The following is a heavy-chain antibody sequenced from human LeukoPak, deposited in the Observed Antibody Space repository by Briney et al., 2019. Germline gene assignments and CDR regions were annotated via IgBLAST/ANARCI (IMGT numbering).Heavy chain of an antibody. CDR1: GFTFSSYG. CDR2: ISYDGSNK. J-gene: IGHJ4*02. V-gene: IGHV3-30*18. Sequence: GGSLRLSCAASGFTFSSYGLHWVRQAPGKGLEWVAVISYDGSNKYYADSVKGRFTISRDNSKNTLYLQMNSLRAEDTAVYYCAKDAYLDYWGQGTLVTVSS. CDR3: AKDAYLDY.